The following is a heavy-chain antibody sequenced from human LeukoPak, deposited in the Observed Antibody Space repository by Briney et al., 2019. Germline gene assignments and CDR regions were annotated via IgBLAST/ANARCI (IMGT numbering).Heavy chain of an antibody. V-gene: IGHV4-59*01. CDR3: ARVRQWLVFGFDP. CDR2: IYYSGST. Sequence: SETLSLTCTVSGVSISSYYWSWIRQPPGKGLEWIGYIYYSGSTNYNPSLKSRVTISVDTSKNQFSLKLSSVTAADTAVYYCARVRQWLVFGFDPWGQGTLVTVSS. D-gene: IGHD6-19*01. CDR1: GVSISSYY. J-gene: IGHJ5*02.